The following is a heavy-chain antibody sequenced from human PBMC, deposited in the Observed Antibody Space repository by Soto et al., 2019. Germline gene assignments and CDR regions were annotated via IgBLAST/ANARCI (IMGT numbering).Heavy chain of an antibody. V-gene: IGHV5-51*01. J-gene: IGHJ4*02. D-gene: IGHD6-19*01. CDR2: IDPGDSNP. CDR3: ARRNNRSGWRPYFDS. CDR1: GYSLISNW. Sequence: PGESLKISCQASGYSLISNWIVWVRQMPGKGLEWMGFIDPGDSNPRYNPSFQGRVTISADKSTYTAYLQWSSLKASDTAMYYCARRNNRSGWRPYFDSWGQGTQVTVSS.